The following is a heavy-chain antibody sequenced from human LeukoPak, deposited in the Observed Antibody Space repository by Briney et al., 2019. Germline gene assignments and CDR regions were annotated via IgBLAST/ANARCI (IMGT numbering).Heavy chain of an antibody. V-gene: IGHV4-59*01. CDR3: ARGGKYYDYVWGSYIFDY. Sequence: SETLSLTCTVSGDPMSRYYWSWIRQPPGRGLEWIGYIYYSGSTNYNPSLKSRVTMSVDTSKNKFSLNLSSVTAADTAVYYCARGGKYYDYVWGSYIFDYWGQGTLVTVSS. J-gene: IGHJ4*02. CDR1: GDPMSRYY. D-gene: IGHD3-16*01. CDR2: IYYSGST.